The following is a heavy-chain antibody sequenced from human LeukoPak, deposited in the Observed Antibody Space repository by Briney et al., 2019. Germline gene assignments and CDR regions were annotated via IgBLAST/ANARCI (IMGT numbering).Heavy chain of an antibody. Sequence: GGSLRLSCAASGFTFSNYWMSWVRQAPGKGLEWVANIKEDGSEKYYADSVKGRFTISRDNAKNSLYLQMNSLRAEDTALYYCAKDGGYCSSTSCFRYYYYYYMDVWGKGTTVTVSS. V-gene: IGHV3-7*05. CDR2: IKEDGSEK. D-gene: IGHD2-2*01. CDR1: GFTFSNYW. J-gene: IGHJ6*03. CDR3: AKDGGYCSSTSCFRYYYYYYMDV.